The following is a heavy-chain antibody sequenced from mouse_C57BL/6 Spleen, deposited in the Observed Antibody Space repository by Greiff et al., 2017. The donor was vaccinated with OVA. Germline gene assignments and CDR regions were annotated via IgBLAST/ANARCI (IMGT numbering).Heavy chain of an antibody. J-gene: IGHJ2*01. CDR2: IWSGGST. CDR3: ARNRYGSSYDYFDY. Sequence: VKLQESGPGLVQPSQSLSITCTVSGFSLTSYGVHWVRQSPGKGLEWLGVIWSGGSTDYNAAFISRLSISKDNSKSQVFFKMNSLQADDTAIDYCARNRYGSSYDYFDYWGQGTTLTVSS. D-gene: IGHD1-1*01. V-gene: IGHV2-2*01. CDR1: GFSLTSYG.